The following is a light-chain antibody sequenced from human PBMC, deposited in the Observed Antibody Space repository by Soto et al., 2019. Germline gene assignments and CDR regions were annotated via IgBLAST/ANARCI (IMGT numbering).Light chain of an antibody. J-gene: IGKJ3*01. CDR3: QQYGSSPVT. Sequence: EIVLTQSPCTLSLSPGERATLSCRASQSVSSSYLAWYQQKPGQAPRLLIYGASSRATAIPDRFSGSGSGTDFTLTISRLQPEDFAVYYCQQYGSSPVTFGPGTKVDIK. V-gene: IGKV3-20*01. CDR1: QSVSSSY. CDR2: GAS.